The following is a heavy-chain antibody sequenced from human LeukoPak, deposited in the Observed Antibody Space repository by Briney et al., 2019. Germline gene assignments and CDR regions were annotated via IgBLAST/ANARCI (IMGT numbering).Heavy chain of an antibody. CDR2: IHGDGTFT. CDR3: ARDLVLGSGSYGQ. D-gene: IGHD3-10*01. J-gene: IGHJ4*02. Sequence: GRSLRLSCAASGFTFDDYAMHWVRQAPGKGLVWVSRIHGDGTFTTSADSVKGRFTISRDNAQNMVYLQMNSLRVEDTAVYYCARDLVLGSGSYGQWGQGTLVTASS. V-gene: IGHV3-74*01. CDR1: GFTFDDYA.